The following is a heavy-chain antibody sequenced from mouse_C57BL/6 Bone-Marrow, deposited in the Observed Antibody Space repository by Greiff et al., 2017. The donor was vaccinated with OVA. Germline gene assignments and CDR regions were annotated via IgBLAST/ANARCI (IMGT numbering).Heavy chain of an antibody. V-gene: IGHV1-15*01. CDR1: GYTFTDYE. CDR2: IDPETGGT. Sequence: QVQLKESGAELVRPGASVTLSCKASGYTFTDYEMHWVKQTPVHGLEWIGAIDPETGGTAYNQKFKGKAILTADKSSSTAYMELRSLTSEDSAVYYCTRWDPYGSSWGFAYWGQGTLVTVSA. D-gene: IGHD1-1*01. CDR3: TRWDPYGSSWGFAY. J-gene: IGHJ3*01.